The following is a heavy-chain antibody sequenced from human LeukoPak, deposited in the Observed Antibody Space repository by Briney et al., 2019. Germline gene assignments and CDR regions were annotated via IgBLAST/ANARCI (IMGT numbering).Heavy chain of an antibody. CDR3: ARDAYGDYYFDY. CDR2: ISYDGSNK. Sequence: GRSLRLSCAASGFTFSGYAMHWVRQAPGKGLEWVAVISYDGSNKYYAESVKGRFTISRDNSKNTLYVQMNSLRAEDTAVYYCARDAYGDYYFDYWGQGTLVTVSS. J-gene: IGHJ4*02. V-gene: IGHV3-30-3*01. CDR1: GFTFSGYA. D-gene: IGHD4-17*01.